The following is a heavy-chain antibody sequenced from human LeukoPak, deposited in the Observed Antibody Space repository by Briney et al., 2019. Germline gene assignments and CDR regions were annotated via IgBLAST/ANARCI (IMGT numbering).Heavy chain of an antibody. Sequence: QTLSLTCAISGDSLSNNNVAWNSIRQSPSRGLEWLGRTYYRSKWNTDYAVSVKSRITINSNTSKNQFSLQLNSLTPEDTAVYYCARGCYSSFDYWDQGTLVTVSS. CDR3: ARGCYSSFDY. D-gene: IGHD5-18*01. V-gene: IGHV6-1*01. CDR2: TYYRSKWNT. J-gene: IGHJ4*02. CDR1: GDSLSNNNVA.